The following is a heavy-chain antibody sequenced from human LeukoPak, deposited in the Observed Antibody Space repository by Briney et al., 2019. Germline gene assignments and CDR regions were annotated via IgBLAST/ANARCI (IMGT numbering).Heavy chain of an antibody. J-gene: IGHJ4*02. V-gene: IGHV1-2*02. CDR2: INPSSGGT. CDR1: GYTFTDYY. Sequence: ALVKVSCKASGYTFTDYYMHWVRQAPGQGLEWMGWINPSSGGTNYAQKFQGRVTVTRDTSISTAYMELSSLRSEDTAVYYCARAITMVRGVMYYWGQGTLVTVSS. D-gene: IGHD3-10*01. CDR3: ARAITMVRGVMYY.